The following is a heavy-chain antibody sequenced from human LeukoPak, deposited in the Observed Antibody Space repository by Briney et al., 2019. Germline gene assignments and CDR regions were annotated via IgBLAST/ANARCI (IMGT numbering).Heavy chain of an antibody. J-gene: IGHJ1*01. V-gene: IGHV3-23*01. CDR1: GFTFSSYA. CDR2: ISGSGGST. Sequence: PGGSLRLSCAASGFTFSSYAMSWVRQAPGKGLEWVSAISGSGGSTYYADSVKGRFTISRDNSKNTLYLQMNSLRAEDTAVYYCAKAEPTIAAAGTGYFQHWGQGTLVTVSS. CDR3: AKAEPTIAAAGTGYFQH. D-gene: IGHD6-13*01.